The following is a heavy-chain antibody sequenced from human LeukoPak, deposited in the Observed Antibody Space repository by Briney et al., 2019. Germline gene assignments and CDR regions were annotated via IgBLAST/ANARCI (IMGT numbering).Heavy chain of an antibody. V-gene: IGHV1-18*01. Sequence: GASVKVSCKASGYTFTSYGISRVRQAPGQGLEWMGWISAYNGNTNYAQRLQGRVTMTTDTSTSTAYMDLRSLRSDDTAVYYCARDAPGSTFDYWGQGTLVTVSS. CDR2: ISAYNGNT. CDR3: ARDAPGSTFDY. J-gene: IGHJ4*02. D-gene: IGHD6-13*01. CDR1: GYTFTSYG.